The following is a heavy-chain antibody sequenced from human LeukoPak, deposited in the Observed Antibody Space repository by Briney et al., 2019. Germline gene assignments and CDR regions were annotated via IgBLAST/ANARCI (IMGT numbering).Heavy chain of an antibody. J-gene: IGHJ4*02. CDR1: GYTFTSYG. D-gene: IGHD2-15*01. CDR2: ISAYNGNT. CDR3: ARTDIVVVVAAYPGGY. Sequence: ASVTVSCKASGYTFTSYGISWVRQAPGQGLEWMGWISAYNGNTNYAQKLQGRVTMTTDTSTSTAYMELRSLRSDDTAVYYCARTDIVVVVAAYPGGYWGQGTLVTVSS. V-gene: IGHV1-18*01.